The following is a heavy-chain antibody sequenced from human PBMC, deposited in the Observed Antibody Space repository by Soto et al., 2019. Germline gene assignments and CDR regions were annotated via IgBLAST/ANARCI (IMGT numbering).Heavy chain of an antibody. CDR1: GFTFSSYA. Sequence: PGGSLRLSCAASGFTFSSYAMSWVRQAPGKGLEWVSAISGSGGSTYYADSVKGRFTISRDNSKNTLYLQMSSLRAEGTAVYYCALAGWSDPAWFDPWGQGTLVTVSS. V-gene: IGHV3-23*01. D-gene: IGHD2-15*01. CDR2: ISGSGGST. J-gene: IGHJ5*02. CDR3: ALAGWSDPAWFDP.